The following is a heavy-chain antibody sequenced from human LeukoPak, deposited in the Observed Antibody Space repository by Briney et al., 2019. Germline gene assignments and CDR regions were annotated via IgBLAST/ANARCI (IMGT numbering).Heavy chain of an antibody. Sequence: PGGTLRLSCAASGFTFSSYGMSWVRQAPGRGLEWVSAISGNGGSTYYADSVKGRFTISGDNAKNSLYLQMNSLRAEDTAVYYCARDLDTAMDLPYWGQGTLVTVSS. CDR3: ARDLDTAMDLPY. J-gene: IGHJ4*02. V-gene: IGHV3-23*01. CDR2: ISGNGGST. CDR1: GFTFSSYG. D-gene: IGHD5-18*01.